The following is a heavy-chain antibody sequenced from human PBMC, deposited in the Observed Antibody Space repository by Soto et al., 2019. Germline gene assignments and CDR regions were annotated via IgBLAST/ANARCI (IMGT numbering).Heavy chain of an antibody. CDR1: GFTFSSYG. J-gene: IGHJ4*02. D-gene: IGHD6-6*01. CDR3: ARDGEIAASGGYYFDY. V-gene: IGHV3-33*01. Sequence: GGSLRLSCAASGFTFSSYGMHWVRQAPGKGLEWVAVIWYDGGNKYYADSVKGRFTISRDNSKNTLYLQMNSLRAEDTAVYYCARDGEIAASGGYYFDYWGQGTLVTVSS. CDR2: IWYDGGNK.